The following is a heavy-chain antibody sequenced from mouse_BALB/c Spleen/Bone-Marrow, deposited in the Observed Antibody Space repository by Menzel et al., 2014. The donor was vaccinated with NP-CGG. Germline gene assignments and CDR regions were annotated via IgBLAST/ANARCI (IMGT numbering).Heavy chain of an antibody. CDR1: GFTFTDYY. CDR2: IRNKANGYTT. CDR3: ARDSRSTVSHFDY. J-gene: IGHJ2*01. V-gene: IGHV7-3*02. D-gene: IGHD1-1*01. Sequence: EVKVEESGGGLVQPGGSLRLSCATSGFTFTDYYMNWVRQPPGKALEWLGFIRNKANGYTTEYSASVKGRFTISRDNSQSILYLQRNTLRAEDSATYYCARDSRSTVSHFDYWGQGTTLTVSS.